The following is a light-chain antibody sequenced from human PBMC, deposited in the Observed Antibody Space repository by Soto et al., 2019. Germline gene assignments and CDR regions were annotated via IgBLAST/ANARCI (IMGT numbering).Light chain of an antibody. CDR1: QIIGSS. CDR3: QQYYSYPYT. V-gene: IGKV1-5*01. Sequence: DIQMTQSPSTLSASVGDRVTITCRASQIIGSSLAWYQQKPGKAPKLLIYDASTLRSGVPSRFRGSESGTEFTLTISSLQPDDSATYYCQQYYSYPYTFRQGTKLEIK. J-gene: IGKJ2*01. CDR2: DAS.